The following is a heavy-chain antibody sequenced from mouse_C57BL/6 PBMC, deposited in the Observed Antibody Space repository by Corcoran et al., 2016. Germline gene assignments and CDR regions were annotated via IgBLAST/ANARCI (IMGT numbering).Heavy chain of an antibody. CDR1: GYTFTDYY. CDR3: ARWGFTTVVLRDYAMDY. Sequence: EVQLQQSGPELVKPGASVKISCKASGYTFTDYYMNWVKQSHGKSLEWIGDINPNNGGTSYNQKFKGKATLTVDKSSSTAYMELRSLTSEDSAVYYCARWGFTTVVLRDYAMDYWGQGTSVTVSS. CDR2: INPNNGGT. V-gene: IGHV1-26*01. J-gene: IGHJ4*01. D-gene: IGHD1-1*01.